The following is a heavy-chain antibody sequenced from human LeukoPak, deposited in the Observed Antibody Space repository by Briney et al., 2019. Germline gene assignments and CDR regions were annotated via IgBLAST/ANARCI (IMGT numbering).Heavy chain of an antibody. CDR1: GGSISSYY. CDR2: IYYSGST. CDR3: AKDYSYPWGY. D-gene: IGHD4-11*01. Sequence: SETLSLTCTVSGGSISSYYWSWIWQPPGKGLEWIAYIYYSGSTNYNPSLKSRVSISVDTSKNQFSLNLNSVTAADTAVYYCAKDYSYPWGYWGQGTLVTVSS. J-gene: IGHJ4*02. V-gene: IGHV4-59*01.